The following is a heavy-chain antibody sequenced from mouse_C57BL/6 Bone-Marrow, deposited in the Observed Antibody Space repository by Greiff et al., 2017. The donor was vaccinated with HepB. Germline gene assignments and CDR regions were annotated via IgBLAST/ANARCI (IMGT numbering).Heavy chain of an antibody. J-gene: IGHJ1*03. D-gene: IGHD4-1*01. Sequence: EVKLQESGGGLVQPGGSLKLSCAASGFTFSDYGMAWVRQAPRKGPEWVAFISNLAYSIYYADTVTGRFTISRENAKNTLYLERSSLRSEDTAMYYCARRLTGDWYFDVWGTGTTVTVSS. CDR2: ISNLAYSI. V-gene: IGHV5-15*01. CDR1: GFTFSDYG. CDR3: ARRLTGDWYFDV.